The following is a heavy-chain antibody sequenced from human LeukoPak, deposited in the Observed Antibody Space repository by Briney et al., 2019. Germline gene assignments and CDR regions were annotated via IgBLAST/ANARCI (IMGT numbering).Heavy chain of an antibody. V-gene: IGHV4-39*07. D-gene: IGHD1-26*01. Sequence: KPSETLSLTCTVSGGSISSSSYYWGWIRQPPGKGLEWIGSIYYSGSTYYNPSLKSRVTISVDTSKNQFSLKLSSVTAADTAVYYCARVESGSYYDYWGQGTLVTVSS. CDR3: ARVESGSYYDY. CDR2: IYYSGST. CDR1: GGSISSSSYY. J-gene: IGHJ4*02.